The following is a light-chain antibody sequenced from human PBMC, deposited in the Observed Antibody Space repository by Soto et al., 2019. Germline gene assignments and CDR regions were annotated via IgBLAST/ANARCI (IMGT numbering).Light chain of an antibody. CDR2: GAS. Sequence: EIVMTQSPATLSLSPGERATLSCRASQSVSSSYLSWYQQKPGQAPRLLIYGASTRATGIPARFSGSGSGTDVTLTISSLQPEDFAVYYCQQDYNLPWTFGQGTKVELK. V-gene: IGKV3D-7*01. CDR1: QSVSSSY. CDR3: QQDYNLPWT. J-gene: IGKJ1*01.